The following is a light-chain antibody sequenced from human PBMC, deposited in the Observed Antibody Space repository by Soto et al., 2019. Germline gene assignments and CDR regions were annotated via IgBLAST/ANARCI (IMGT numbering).Light chain of an antibody. J-gene: IGKJ2*01. CDR2: AAS. CDR1: QSISSH. Sequence: DIQMTQSPSSLSASVGDRVTITCRASQSISSHLNWYQQKPGKAPNLLIYAASNLQSGVPSRFSGRASETDFTLTISSLQPEDVATYYCQQSYSTPSNFGQGTKLEIK. CDR3: QQSYSTPSN. V-gene: IGKV1-39*01.